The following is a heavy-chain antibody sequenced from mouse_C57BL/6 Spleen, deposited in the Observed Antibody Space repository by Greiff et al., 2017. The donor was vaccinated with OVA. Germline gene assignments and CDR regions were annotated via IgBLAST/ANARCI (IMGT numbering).Heavy chain of an antibody. CDR1: GFSLTSYG. CDR2: IWRGGST. V-gene: IGHV2-5*01. Sequence: VQLQQSGPGLVQPSQSLSITCTVSGFSLTSYGVHWVRQSPGKGLEWLGVIWRGGSTDYNAAFMSRLSITKDNSKSQVFFKMNSLQADDTAIYXCAKKGNDYYAMDYWGQGTSVTVSS. J-gene: IGHJ4*01. CDR3: AKKGNDYYAMDY.